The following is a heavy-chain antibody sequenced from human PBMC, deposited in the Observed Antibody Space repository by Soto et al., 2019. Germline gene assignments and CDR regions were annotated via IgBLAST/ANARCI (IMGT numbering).Heavy chain of an antibody. CDR2: ISTYNANT. J-gene: IGHJ1*01. D-gene: IGHD6-13*01. CDR1: GYIFSNYG. CDR3: ARERDGSSWSSAESLQY. Sequence: GASVQVSCKASGYIFSNYGISWVRQAPGQGLEWMGWISTYNANTYYAQKFQGRVTMTTDTSTSTAYMELRSLRSDDTAVFYCARERDGSSWSSAESLQYWGQGTLVTVSS. V-gene: IGHV1-18*01.